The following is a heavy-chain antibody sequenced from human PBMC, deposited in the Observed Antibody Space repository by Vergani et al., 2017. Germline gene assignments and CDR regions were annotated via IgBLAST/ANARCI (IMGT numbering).Heavy chain of an antibody. V-gene: IGHV3-11*01. J-gene: IGHJ4*02. CDR2: ISRVGSTI. D-gene: IGHD3-22*01. Sequence: QVQLVESGGGLVKPGGSLGLSCAGSGFTFSDYYMTWIRQAPGNGLEWVSYISRVGSTIYYADSVKGRFTLSRDNAKNSLYLQMNSLRAEDTAVYYYARGYHDDTSGFEGAIDYWGQGTLVTVSS. CDR1: GFTFSDYY. CDR3: ARGYHDDTSGFEGAIDY.